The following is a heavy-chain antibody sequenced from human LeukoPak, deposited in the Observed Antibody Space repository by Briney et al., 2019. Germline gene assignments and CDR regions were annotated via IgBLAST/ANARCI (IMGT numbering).Heavy chain of an antibody. CDR3: ARTRFLGPYGDYSY. D-gene: IGHD4-17*01. CDR2: VYYSGNT. CDR1: GDSISSNTYY. V-gene: IGHV4-39*01. Sequence: SETLSLTCAVSGDSISSNTYYWGWIRQPPGKGLEWIGSVYYSGNTYYSPSLKSRVTISVDTSKNQVSLRLRSVTAADTAVYYCARTRFLGPYGDYSYWGQGTLVTVSS. J-gene: IGHJ4*02.